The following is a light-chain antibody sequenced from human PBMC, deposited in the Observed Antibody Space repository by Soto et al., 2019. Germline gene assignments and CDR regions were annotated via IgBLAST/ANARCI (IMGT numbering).Light chain of an antibody. CDR3: QPYNSYSEA. V-gene: IGKV1-5*03. CDR1: QTISSW. CDR2: KAS. J-gene: IGKJ1*01. Sequence: DIQMTKSPSTLSGSVGDRVTITCRASQTISSWLAWYQQKPGKAPKLLIYKASTLKSGVPSRFSGSGSGTEFTLTISSLQPDDFATYYCQPYNSYSEAFGQGTKVDSK.